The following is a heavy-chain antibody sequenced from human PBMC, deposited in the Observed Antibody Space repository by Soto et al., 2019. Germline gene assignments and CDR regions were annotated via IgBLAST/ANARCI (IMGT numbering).Heavy chain of an antibody. J-gene: IGHJ4*02. CDR3: ARGARYFDY. CDR2: ISGYNGNT. V-gene: IGHV1-18*01. CDR1: GYTFSSYA. D-gene: IGHD3-16*01. Sequence: ASVKVSCKASGYTFSSYAMTWVRQAPGQGLEWIGWISGYNGNTKNAQKLQGRVTLTTDTSTTTAYMELRSLRSDDTAVYYCARGARYFDYWGKVTLVTVCS.